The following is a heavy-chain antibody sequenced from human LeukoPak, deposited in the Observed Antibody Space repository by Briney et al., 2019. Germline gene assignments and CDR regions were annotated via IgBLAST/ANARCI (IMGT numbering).Heavy chain of an antibody. V-gene: IGHV4-4*07. CDR1: GGSISNFY. J-gene: IGHJ4*02. CDR3: ARHRNYYGSKYYFDY. D-gene: IGHD3-10*01. CDR2: IFADEDT. Sequence: PSETLSLTCTVSGGSISNFYWAWIRQPADKGLEYIGRIFADEDTKYNPNLDPSLKSRVSMSADTSKNQFSLKLSSVTAADTAVYYCARHRNYYGSKYYFDYWGQGTLVTVSS.